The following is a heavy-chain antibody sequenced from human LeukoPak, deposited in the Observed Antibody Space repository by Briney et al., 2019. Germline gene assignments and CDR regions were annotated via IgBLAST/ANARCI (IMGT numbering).Heavy chain of an antibody. CDR2: IRASSGRT. D-gene: IGHD3-3*01. V-gene: IGHV3-23*01. CDR3: ARDSDFYDSLTFYGMDV. CDR1: GFTFSSYA. Sequence: PGGSLRLSCVASGFTFSSYAMSWVRQAPGKGLEWVSDIRASSGRTYYADSVKGRFTISRDNSKNTLYLQMNSLRADDTALYYCARDSDFYDSLTFYGMDVWGQGTTVIVSS. J-gene: IGHJ6*02.